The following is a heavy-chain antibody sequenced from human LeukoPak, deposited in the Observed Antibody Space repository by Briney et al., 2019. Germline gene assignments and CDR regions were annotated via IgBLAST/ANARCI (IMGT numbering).Heavy chain of an antibody. V-gene: IGHV5-51*01. Sequence: GASLKISCKCSGYSFSSYWIGWRRHMPGKLLEVMGIIYPGDSDHRYSPSFQGQVTISADKSISTAYLQWSSLKASDTAMYYCARLSVPGIAVAALFDYWGQGTLVTVSS. CDR2: IYPGDSDH. CDR3: ARLSVPGIAVAALFDY. J-gene: IGHJ4*02. D-gene: IGHD6-19*01. CDR1: GYSFSSYW.